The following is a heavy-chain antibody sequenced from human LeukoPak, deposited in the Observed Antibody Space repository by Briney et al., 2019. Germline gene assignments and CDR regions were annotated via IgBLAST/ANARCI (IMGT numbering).Heavy chain of an antibody. CDR2: ISGSGGST. CDR3: AKEFEHSSGWYRYFDY. Sequence: PGGSLRLSCAASGFTFSSYAMSWVRQAPGKGLKWVSAISGSGGSTYYADSVKGRFTISRDNSKNTLYLQMNSLRAEDTAVYYCAKEFEHSSGWYRYFDYWGQGTLVTVSS. V-gene: IGHV3-23*01. CDR1: GFTFSSYA. J-gene: IGHJ4*02. D-gene: IGHD6-19*01.